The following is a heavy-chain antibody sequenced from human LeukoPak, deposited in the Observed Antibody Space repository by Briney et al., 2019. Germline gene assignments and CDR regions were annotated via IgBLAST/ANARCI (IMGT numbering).Heavy chain of an antibody. CDR2: ISSDGSST. CDR3: ARTTSGYDFYYFHY. CDR1: GFTFSSYW. J-gene: IGHJ4*02. Sequence: GGSLRLSCAVSGFTFSSYWMHWVRQAPGKGLLWVSRISSDGSSTNYADSVKGRFTISRDNAKNTLYLQMNSLRAEDTAVYYRARTTSGYDFYYFHYWGQGTLVTVSS. V-gene: IGHV3-74*01. D-gene: IGHD5-12*01.